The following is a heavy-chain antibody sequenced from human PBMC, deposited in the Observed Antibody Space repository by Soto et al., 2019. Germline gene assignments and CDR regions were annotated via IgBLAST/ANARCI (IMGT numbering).Heavy chain of an antibody. CDR2: TYYAGST. D-gene: IGHD3-10*01. V-gene: IGHV4-39*01. J-gene: IGHJ5*02. Sequence: SETLSLTCTVSGVSITSGTYYWGWIRQPPGKGLECIGTTYYAGSTYYDPSLKSRVTISVDTSKNQFSLKLTSVTAADTAVYYCALSSGKLLWFGWPFSGSGFDPWGQGTLVTVSS. CDR3: ALSSGKLLWFGWPFSGSGFDP. CDR1: GVSITSGTYY.